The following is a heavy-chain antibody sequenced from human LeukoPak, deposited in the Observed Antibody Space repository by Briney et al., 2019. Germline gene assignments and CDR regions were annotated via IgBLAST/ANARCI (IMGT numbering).Heavy chain of an antibody. V-gene: IGHV1-2*04. CDR2: INPNSGGT. CDR3: ARRAAGGTYFDY. Sequence: ASVKVSCKASGYTFTGYYMHWVRQAPGQGLEWMGWINPNSGGTNYAQKFQGWVTMTRDTSISTAYLQWSSLKASDTAMYYCARRAAGGTYFDYWGQGTLVTVSS. J-gene: IGHJ4*02. CDR1: GYTFTGYY. D-gene: IGHD6-13*01.